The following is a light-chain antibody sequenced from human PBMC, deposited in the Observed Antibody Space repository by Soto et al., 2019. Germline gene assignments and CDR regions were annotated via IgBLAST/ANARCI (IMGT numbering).Light chain of an antibody. CDR1: QSVLYSSNNKNY. V-gene: IGKV4-1*01. CDR3: QYGFT. CDR2: WAS. Sequence: DIVMTQSPDSLAVSLGERATINCKSSQSVLYSSNNKNYLAWYQQKPGQPPKLLIYWASTRESGVPDRFSGSGSGTDFTLTISSLQAEDVAVYYCQYGFTFGPGTKVDSK. J-gene: IGKJ3*01.